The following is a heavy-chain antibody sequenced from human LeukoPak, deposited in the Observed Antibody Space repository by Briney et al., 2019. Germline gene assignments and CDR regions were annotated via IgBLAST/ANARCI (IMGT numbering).Heavy chain of an antibody. CDR3: AKAVIAVAGTAHFDY. CDR2: ISWNSGSI. J-gene: IGHJ4*02. V-gene: IGHV3-9*01. Sequence: GGSLRLSCAASGFTFDDYAMHWVRQAPGKGLEWVSGISWNSGSIGYADSVEGRFTISRDNAKNSLYLQMNSLRAEDTALYYCAKAVIAVAGTAHFDYWGQGTLVTVSS. D-gene: IGHD6-19*01. CDR1: GFTFDDYA.